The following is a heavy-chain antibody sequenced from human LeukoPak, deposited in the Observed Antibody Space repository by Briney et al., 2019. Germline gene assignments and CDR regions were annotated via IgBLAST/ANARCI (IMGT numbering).Heavy chain of an antibody. CDR2: FDPEDGET. Sequence: ASVKVSCKVSGYTLTELSMHWVRQAPGKGLEWMGGFDPEDGETIYAQKFQGRVTMTEDTSTDTAYMELSSLRSEDTAVYYCATDRHLGDSGYDPPVGFDYWGQGTLVTVSS. V-gene: IGHV1-24*01. J-gene: IGHJ4*02. CDR1: GYTLTELS. D-gene: IGHD5-12*01. CDR3: ATDRHLGDSGYDPPVGFDY.